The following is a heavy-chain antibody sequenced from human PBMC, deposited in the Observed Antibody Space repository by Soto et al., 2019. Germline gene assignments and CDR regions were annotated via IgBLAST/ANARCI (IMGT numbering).Heavy chain of an antibody. J-gene: IGHJ4*02. Sequence: GGSLRLSCAASGFTFSSYGMHWVRQAPGKGLEWVAVISYDGSNKYYADSVKGRFTISRDNSKHTLYLQMNSLRAEDTAVYYCANSTSIAVIVDYWGQGNLVTVSS. CDR2: ISYDGSNK. V-gene: IGHV3-30*18. D-gene: IGHD6-6*01. CDR1: GFTFSSYG. CDR3: ANSTSIAVIVDY.